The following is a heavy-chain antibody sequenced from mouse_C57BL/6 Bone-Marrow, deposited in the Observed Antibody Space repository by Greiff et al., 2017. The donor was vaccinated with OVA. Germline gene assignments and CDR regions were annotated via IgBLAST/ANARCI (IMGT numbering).Heavy chain of an antibody. Sequence: VQLQQSGAELVRPGASVKLSCTASGFNIKDDYMHWVKQRPEQGLEWIGWIDPENGDTEYASKFQGKATITADTSSNAAYLQLSSLTSDDTAVYYSASSGNFDYWGQGTTLTVSS. CDR3: ASSGNFDY. V-gene: IGHV14-4*01. CDR2: IDPENGDT. CDR1: GFNIKDDY. D-gene: IGHD6-1*01. J-gene: IGHJ2*01.